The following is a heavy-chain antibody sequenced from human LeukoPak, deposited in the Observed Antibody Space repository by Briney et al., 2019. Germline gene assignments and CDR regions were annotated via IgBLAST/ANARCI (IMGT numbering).Heavy chain of an antibody. D-gene: IGHD3-22*01. CDR3: AKDINYDSSGPFQH. Sequence: GGSLRLSCAASGFTFSSYSMNWVRQAPGKGLEWVSSISSSSSYIYYADSVKGRFTISRDNAKNSLYLQMNSLRAEDMALYYCAKDINYDSSGPFQHWGQGTLVTVSS. CDR1: GFTFSSYS. J-gene: IGHJ1*01. CDR2: ISSSSSYI. V-gene: IGHV3-21*04.